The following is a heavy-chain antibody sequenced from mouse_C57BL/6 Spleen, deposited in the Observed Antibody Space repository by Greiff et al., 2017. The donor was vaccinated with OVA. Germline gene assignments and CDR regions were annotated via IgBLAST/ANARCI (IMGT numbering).Heavy chain of an antibody. CDR3: TTGGNYGSREDWYFDV. D-gene: IGHD1-1*01. CDR1: GFNIKDDY. V-gene: IGHV14-4*01. J-gene: IGHJ1*03. CDR2: IDPENGDT. Sequence: EVQLQESGAELVRPGASVKLSCTASGFNIKDDYMHWVKQRPEQGLEWIGWIDPENGDTEYASKFQGKATITADTSSNTAYLQLSSLTSEDTAVYYCTTGGNYGSREDWYFDVWGTGTTVTVSS.